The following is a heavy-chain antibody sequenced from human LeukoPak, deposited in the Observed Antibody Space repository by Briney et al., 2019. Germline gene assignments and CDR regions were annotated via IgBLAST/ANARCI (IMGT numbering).Heavy chain of an antibody. J-gene: IGHJ3*02. CDR3: ASGRAFDI. D-gene: IGHD2-15*01. V-gene: IGHV4-61*05. CDR2: IYYSGST. CDR1: GGSISSSSYY. Sequence: SETLSLTCTVSGGSISSSSYYWSWIRQPPGKGLEWIGYIYYSGSTNYNPSLKSRVTISVDTSKNQFSLKLSSVTAADTAVYYCASGRAFDIWGQGTMVTVSS.